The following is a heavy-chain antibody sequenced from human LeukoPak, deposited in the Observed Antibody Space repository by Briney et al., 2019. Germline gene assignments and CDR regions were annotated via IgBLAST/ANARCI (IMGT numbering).Heavy chain of an antibody. CDR1: GGSVTTSSYY. V-gene: IGHV4-39*01. CDR3: ARQATYCSSTSRYKAVDAFDI. J-gene: IGHJ3*02. CDR2: MYYSGRT. D-gene: IGHD2-2*02. Sequence: KASETLSLTCTVSGGSVTTSSYYWGWIRQPPGKGLEWIGSMYYSGRTYYNPSLKSRVTISVDTPKNQFSLKLSSVTAADTAVYYCARQATYCSSTSRYKAVDAFDIWGQGTMVTVSS.